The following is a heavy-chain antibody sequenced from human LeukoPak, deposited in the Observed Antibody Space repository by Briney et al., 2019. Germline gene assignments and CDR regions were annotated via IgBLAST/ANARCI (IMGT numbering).Heavy chain of an antibody. J-gene: IGHJ5*02. CDR2: ISSSGSTI. D-gene: IGHD4-11*01. Sequence: GGSLRLSCAASGFTFSSYEMNWVRQAPGKGLEWVSYISSSGSTIYYADSVKGRFTISRDNSKNTLYLQMNSLRAEDTAVYYCAKDPVTRFPWGQGTLVTVSS. V-gene: IGHV3-48*03. CDR1: GFTFSSYE. CDR3: AKDPVTRFP.